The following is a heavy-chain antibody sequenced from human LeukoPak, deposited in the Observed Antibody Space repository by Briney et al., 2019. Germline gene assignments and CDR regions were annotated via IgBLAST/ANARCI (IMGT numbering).Heavy chain of an antibody. CDR3: ARDIQDAFDI. V-gene: IGHV3-30*04. Sequence: PGGSLRLSCAASGFTFSSYAMHWVRQAPGKGLEWVAVISYDGSNKYYVDSVKGRFTISRDNSKNTLYLQMNSLRAEDTAVYYCARDIQDAFDIWGQGTMVTVSS. CDR2: ISYDGSNK. CDR1: GFTFSSYA. J-gene: IGHJ3*02. D-gene: IGHD2-21*01.